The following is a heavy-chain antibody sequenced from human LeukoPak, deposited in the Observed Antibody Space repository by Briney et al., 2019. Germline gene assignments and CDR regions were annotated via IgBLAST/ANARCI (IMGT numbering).Heavy chain of an antibody. D-gene: IGHD6-19*01. J-gene: IGHJ5*02. CDR1: GGSITNDY. CDR2: IYYTGST. V-gene: IGHV4-59*01. Sequence: PSETLSLTCAVSGGSITNDYWSWIRQPPGRGLEWIGHIYYTGSTNYSPSLKSRVTISVDTSKNQFPLKLNSVTAADTAVYYCARPQWLVTMGPWFDPWGQGTLVTVSS. CDR3: ARPQWLVTMGPWFDP.